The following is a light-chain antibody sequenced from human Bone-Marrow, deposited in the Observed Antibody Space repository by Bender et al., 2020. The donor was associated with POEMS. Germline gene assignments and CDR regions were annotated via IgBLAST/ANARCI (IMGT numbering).Light chain of an antibody. Sequence: QSALTQPASVSGSPGQSITISCTGTSNDIGSDNLVSWYQQCPGKAPKVLIYEVSERPSGVSTRFSGSKSGNTASLTISGLQPEDEADYYCCSYGGSRNLVFGGGTKLTVL. CDR3: CSYGGSRNLV. CDR1: SNDIGSDNL. V-gene: IGLV2-23*02. J-gene: IGLJ2*01. CDR2: EVS.